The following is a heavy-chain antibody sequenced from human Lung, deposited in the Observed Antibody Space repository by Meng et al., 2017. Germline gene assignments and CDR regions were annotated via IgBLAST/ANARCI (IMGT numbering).Heavy chain of an antibody. V-gene: IGHV4/OR15-8*02. CDR2: IYHGGDT. Sequence: QAQLRESGPGLVKPSGTLSLTCVVSGGSISSIDWWSWVRQPPGKGLEWIGEIYHGGDTNYNPSLKSRVTIAIDRSKNQFSLKLSSVTAADTAVYYCASWIYSCGWQWGQGTLVTVSS. D-gene: IGHD6-19*01. CDR3: ASWIYSCGWQ. J-gene: IGHJ4*02. CDR1: GGSISSIDW.